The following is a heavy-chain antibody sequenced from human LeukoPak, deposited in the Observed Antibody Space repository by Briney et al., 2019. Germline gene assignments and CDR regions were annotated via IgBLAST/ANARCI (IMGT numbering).Heavy chain of an antibody. CDR2: LSGSGGST. J-gene: IGHJ4*02. Sequence: GGSLRLSCAASVFSFGMDPMRWVRQAPWKGLEWVSTLSGSGGSTYYADSVKGRFTISGDESKNTLSLQMNSLRPEDTAVYYCAKNAAGIVLMIYAPLDSWGQGTLVTVSS. V-gene: IGHV3-23*01. CDR3: AKNAAGIVLMIYAPLDS. D-gene: IGHD2-8*01. CDR1: VFSFGMDP.